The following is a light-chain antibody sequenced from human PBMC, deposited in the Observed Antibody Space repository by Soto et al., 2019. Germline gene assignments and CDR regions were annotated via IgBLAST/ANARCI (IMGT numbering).Light chain of an antibody. J-gene: IGKJ4*01. CDR3: QQSNNWPLT. CDR2: GAS. V-gene: IGKV3-15*01. Sequence: DIVMTQSPATLSVSPGERATLSCRASQSVSRDLGWYQQKPGQAPRLLIYGASTRATGVPARFSGSGSGTEFTLTISSLQSEEFAVYYCQQSNNWPLTFGGGTKVEIK. CDR1: QSVSRD.